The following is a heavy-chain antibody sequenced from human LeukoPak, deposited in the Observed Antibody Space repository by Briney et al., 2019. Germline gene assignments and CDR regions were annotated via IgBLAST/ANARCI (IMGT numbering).Heavy chain of an antibody. CDR1: GFTVSSNY. Sequence: PGGSLRHSCVASGFTVSSNYMNWVRQAPGKGLEWVSVIYSCGSTYYADSVKGRFTISRDNSKNTLYLQMNSLRVEDTAVYYCARDVYESYAFDIWGQGTMVTVSS. J-gene: IGHJ3*02. CDR3: ARDVYESYAFDI. CDR2: IYSCGST. D-gene: IGHD3-22*01. V-gene: IGHV3-66*03.